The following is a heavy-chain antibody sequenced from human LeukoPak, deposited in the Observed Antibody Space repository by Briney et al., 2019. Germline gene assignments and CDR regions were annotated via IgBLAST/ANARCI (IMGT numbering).Heavy chain of an antibody. J-gene: IGHJ5*02. CDR1: GYTFTSYY. D-gene: IGHD3-9*01. Sequence: ASVKVSCKASGYTFTSYYMHWVRQAPGQGLEWMGIINPSGGSTNYAQKFQGRVTMTRDTSTSTVYMELSSLRSEDTAVYYCARDGAYYDILTGGRNWFDLWGQGTLVTVSS. CDR2: INPSGGST. CDR3: ARDGAYYDILTGGRNWFDL. V-gene: IGHV1-46*03.